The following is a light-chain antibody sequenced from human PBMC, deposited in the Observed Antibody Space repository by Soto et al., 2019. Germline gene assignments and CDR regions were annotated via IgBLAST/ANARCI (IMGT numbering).Light chain of an antibody. V-gene: IGKV3-11*01. J-gene: IGKJ4*01. CDR1: QIGESRY. CDR2: GVS. Sequence: VLTQSPSSLAFSPGWIGTLSCGASQIGESRYLAWYQQRPGQAPTLLIYGVSIRATGVPDRFSASGSGTDFTLTISSLEPEDFAVYFCQERNRWPRGTFGAGTMVDI. CDR3: QERNRWPRGT.